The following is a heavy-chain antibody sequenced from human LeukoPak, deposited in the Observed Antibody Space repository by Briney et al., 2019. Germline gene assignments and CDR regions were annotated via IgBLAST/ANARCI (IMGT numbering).Heavy chain of an antibody. V-gene: IGHV4-39*07. Sequence: PSETLSLTCTVSGGSISSSSYYWGWIRQPPGKGLEWIGSIYYSGSTYYNPSLKSRVTISVDTSKNQFSLKLSSVTAADTAVYYCARDLSSGLFDIWGQGTMVTVSS. CDR3: ARDLSSGLFDI. CDR1: GGSISSSSYY. J-gene: IGHJ3*02. CDR2: IYYSGST. D-gene: IGHD3-22*01.